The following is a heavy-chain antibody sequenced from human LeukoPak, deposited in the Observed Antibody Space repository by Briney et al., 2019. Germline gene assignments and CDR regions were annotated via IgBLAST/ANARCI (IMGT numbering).Heavy chain of an antibody. CDR3: AGMSQSSGGFSY. D-gene: IGHD2-15*01. J-gene: IGHJ4*02. CDR2: ISYSRST. CDR1: GGSISNSGGFY. Sequence: SSETLSLTCTVSGGSISNSGGFYWSWIRQHPGDGLGWIGFISYSRSTYYNPSLKSRVSMTVDTCRSQFSLRLTSVTDEDTGVVVGAGMSQSSGGFSYWGQGTLVTVSS. V-gene: IGHV4-31*02.